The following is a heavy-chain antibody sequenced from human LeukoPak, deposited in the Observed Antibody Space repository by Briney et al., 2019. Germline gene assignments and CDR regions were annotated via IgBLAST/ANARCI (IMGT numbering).Heavy chain of an antibody. CDR3: ARGGHIVVVTAPPTYYYYMDV. CDR1: GYTFTSYD. V-gene: IGHV1-8*03. D-gene: IGHD2-21*02. J-gene: IGHJ6*03. CDR2: MYPNTGNT. Sequence: GASVKVSCKASGYTFTSYDINWVRQATGQGLEWMGWMYPNTGNTGYAQKFQGRVTITRNTSISTAYMELSSLRSEDTAVYYCARGGHIVVVTAPPTYYYYMDVWGKGTTVTVSS.